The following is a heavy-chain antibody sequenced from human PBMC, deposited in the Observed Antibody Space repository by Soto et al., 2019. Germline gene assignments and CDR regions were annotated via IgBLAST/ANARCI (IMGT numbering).Heavy chain of an antibody. D-gene: IGHD1-26*01. Sequence: GGSLRLSCAASGFTFSSYGMHWVRQAPGKGLEWVAVIWYDGSNKYYADSVKGRFTISRDNSKNTLYLQMNSLRAEDTAVYYCARAGWELSQLGVNWFDPWGQGTLVTVSS. CDR1: GFTFSSYG. J-gene: IGHJ5*02. V-gene: IGHV3-33*01. CDR3: ARAGWELSQLGVNWFDP. CDR2: IWYDGSNK.